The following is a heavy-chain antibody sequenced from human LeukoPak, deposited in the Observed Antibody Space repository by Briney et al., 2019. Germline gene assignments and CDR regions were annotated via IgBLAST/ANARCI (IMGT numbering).Heavy chain of an antibody. V-gene: IGHV3-23*01. J-gene: IGHJ4*02. Sequence: GGSLRLSCAASGFTFSSYAMSWVRQAPGKGLEWVSAISGSGGSTDYADSVKGRFTISRDNSKNTLYLQMNSLRAEDTAVYYCAKVRLLRYLDRLGPPYYFDYWGQGTLVTVSS. CDR2: ISGSGGST. CDR1: GFTFSSYA. CDR3: AKVRLLRYLDRLGPPYYFDY. D-gene: IGHD3-9*01.